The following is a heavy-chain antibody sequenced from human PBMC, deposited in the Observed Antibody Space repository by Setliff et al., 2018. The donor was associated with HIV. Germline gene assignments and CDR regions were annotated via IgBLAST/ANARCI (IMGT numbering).Heavy chain of an antibody. J-gene: IGHJ4*02. D-gene: IGHD3-3*01. CDR1: GGTFSSYA. V-gene: IGHV1-69*10. CDR2: IIPILGIA. Sequence: SVKVSCKASGGTFSSYAISWVRQAPGQGLEWMGGIIPILGIAQYAQKFHGRVTMTTDTSSSTAYLDLRSLRSDDTAVYYCARDSDNFWSGYYAAFDYWGQGTLVTVSS. CDR3: ARDSDNFWSGYYAAFDY.